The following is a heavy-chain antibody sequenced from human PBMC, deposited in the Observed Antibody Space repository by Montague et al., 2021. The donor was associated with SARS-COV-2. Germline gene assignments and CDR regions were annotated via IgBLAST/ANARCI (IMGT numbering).Heavy chain of an antibody. CDR2: VRSSGGSP. D-gene: IGHD1-26*01. J-gene: IGHJ4*02. CDR1: GFIFSSFA. Sequence: SLRLSCAASGFIFSSFAMSWVRQAPGKGLEWVSAVRSSGGSPNYADSLKGRFTIYRDNSNNILYLQMNGLRAEDTAVYYCAKDMWGLYYFDYWGKGTLVTVSS. V-gene: IGHV3-23*01. CDR3: AKDMWGLYYFDY.